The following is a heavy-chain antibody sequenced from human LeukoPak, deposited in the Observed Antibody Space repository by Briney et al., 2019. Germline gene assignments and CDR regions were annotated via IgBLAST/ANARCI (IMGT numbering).Heavy chain of an antibody. V-gene: IGHV3-30*19. Sequence: GGSLRLSCAASGSTFSNYAMHWVRQAPGKGLEWVSVISYEGSKKYYADSVKGRFTISRDNSKNTVHLQMNSLSTEDTAVYYCAKDRAEATRRSLDYWGQGTLVTVSS. J-gene: IGHJ4*02. CDR2: ISYEGSKK. CDR3: AKDRAEATRRSLDY. CDR1: GSTFSNYA. D-gene: IGHD1-26*01.